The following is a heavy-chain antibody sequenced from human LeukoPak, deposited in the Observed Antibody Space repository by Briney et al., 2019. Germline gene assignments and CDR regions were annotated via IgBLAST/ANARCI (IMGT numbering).Heavy chain of an antibody. D-gene: IGHD6-19*01. V-gene: IGHV4-59*08. J-gene: IGHJ5*02. Sequence: SETLSLTCTVSGGSISSYYWSWIRQPPGKGLEWIGYIYYSGSTNYNPSLKSRVTISVDTSKNQFPLKLSSVTAADTAVYYCARHGRIAVALNWFDPWGQGTLVTVSS. CDR1: GGSISSYY. CDR3: ARHGRIAVALNWFDP. CDR2: IYYSGST.